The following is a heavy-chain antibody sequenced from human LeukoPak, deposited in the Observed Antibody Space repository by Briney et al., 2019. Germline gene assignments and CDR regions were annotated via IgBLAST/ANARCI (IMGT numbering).Heavy chain of an antibody. D-gene: IGHD2-2*01. J-gene: IGHJ4*02. CDR1: GFIFSSYG. Sequence: GGSLRLSCAASGFIFSSYGMHWVRQAPDKGLEWVAFIRYDGSRKYYADSVKGRFTISRDNSKNTLYLQMNSLRAEDTAVYYCAKGSELRSGSSTSTFDYWGQGTLVTVSS. CDR3: AKGSELRSGSSTSTFDY. V-gene: IGHV3-30*02. CDR2: IRYDGSRK.